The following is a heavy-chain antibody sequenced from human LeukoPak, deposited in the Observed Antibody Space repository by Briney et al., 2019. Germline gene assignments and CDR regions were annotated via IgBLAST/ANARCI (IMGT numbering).Heavy chain of an antibody. J-gene: IGHJ6*03. CDR2: MNPNSGNT. CDR1: GYTFTSYD. V-gene: IGHV1-8*01. CDR3: ARSAPLTSYDFWSGYLLGSYYYYMDV. Sequence: ASVKVSCKASGYTFTSYDINWVRQATGQGLEWMGWMNPNSGNTGYAQKFQGRVTMTRNTSISTAYVELSSLRSEDTAVYYCARSAPLTSYDFWSGYLLGSYYYYMDVWGKGTTVTVSS. D-gene: IGHD3-3*01.